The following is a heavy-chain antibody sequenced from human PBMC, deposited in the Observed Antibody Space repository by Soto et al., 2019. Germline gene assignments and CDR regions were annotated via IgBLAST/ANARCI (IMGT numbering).Heavy chain of an antibody. D-gene: IGHD4-17*01. V-gene: IGHV1-8*01. Sequence: QVQLVQSGAEVKKSGASVKVSCKASGYTVTSHDINWVRQATGQGLEWMGWMNPNSGNTGYAQKFQGRVTMTRNTSISTDYMELGSLRSEDTAVYYWARWNYGNYARFDYWGQGTLVTVSS. CDR1: GYTVTSHD. J-gene: IGHJ4*02. CDR3: ARWNYGNYARFDY. CDR2: MNPNSGNT.